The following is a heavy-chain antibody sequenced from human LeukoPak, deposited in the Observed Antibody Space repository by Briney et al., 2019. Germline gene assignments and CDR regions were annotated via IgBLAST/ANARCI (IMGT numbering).Heavy chain of an antibody. V-gene: IGHV3-21*01. CDR3: ARDTSQSNTVTYFDY. J-gene: IGHJ4*02. D-gene: IGHD4-11*01. CDR2: IDSSSAYL. Sequence: GGSLRLSCAASGLTFSSSGMNWVRQAPGKGLEWVSFIDSSSAYLYYADSVKGRFTISRDNAKNSLYLQMNSLRAEDTAVYYCARDTSQSNTVTYFDYWGQGTLVTVSS. CDR1: GLTFSSSG.